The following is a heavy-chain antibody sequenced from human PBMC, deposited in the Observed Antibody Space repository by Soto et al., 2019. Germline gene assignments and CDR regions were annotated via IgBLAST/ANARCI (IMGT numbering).Heavy chain of an antibody. D-gene: IGHD5-12*01. Sequence: QVQLVQSGAEVKKPGSSVKVSCKASGGTFSSYAISWVRQAHGQGLEWMGGIIPIFGTANYAQKFQGRVTITADESTSTAYMELSSLRSEDTAVYYCARAQGYSGYHGLSNWGQGTLVTVSS. CDR1: GGTFSSYA. J-gene: IGHJ4*02. V-gene: IGHV1-69*12. CDR2: IIPIFGTA. CDR3: ARAQGYSGYHGLSN.